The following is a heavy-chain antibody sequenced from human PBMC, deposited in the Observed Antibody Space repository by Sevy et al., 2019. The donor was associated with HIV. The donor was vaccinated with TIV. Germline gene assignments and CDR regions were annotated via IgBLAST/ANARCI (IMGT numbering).Heavy chain of an antibody. CDR3: ANQLGRLVKEGGY. D-gene: IGHD2-2*01. Sequence: GGSLRLSCAASGFTFSSYAMSWVRQAPGKGLEWVSAISGSGGSTYYADSVKGRFTISRDNSKNTLYLQMNSLRAEDTAVYYCANQLGRLVKEGGYWGQGTLVTVSS. CDR1: GFTFSSYA. CDR2: ISGSGGST. V-gene: IGHV3-23*01. J-gene: IGHJ4*02.